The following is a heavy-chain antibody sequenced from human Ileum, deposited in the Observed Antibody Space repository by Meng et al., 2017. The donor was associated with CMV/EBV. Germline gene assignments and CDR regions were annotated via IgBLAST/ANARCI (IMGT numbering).Heavy chain of an antibody. V-gene: IGHV3-53*01. CDR1: GFTVSSNH. CDR2: IYDGETT. J-gene: IGHJ4*02. CDR3: GTVPFWGGPTDTF. D-gene: IGHD3-3*01. Sequence: GESLQVSCEASGFTVSSNHMTWVRQAPGKGLEWVSVIYDGETTSYAGSVKGRFFISRDNSKNTLYLQMNSLRVDDTAVYYCGTVPFWGGPTDTFWGQGTLVTVSS.